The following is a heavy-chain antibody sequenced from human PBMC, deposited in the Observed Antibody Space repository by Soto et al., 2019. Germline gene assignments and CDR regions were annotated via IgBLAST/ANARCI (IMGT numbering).Heavy chain of an antibody. V-gene: IGHV4-30-2*01. CDR1: GDSINFGVYS. J-gene: IGHJ4*02. CDR3: ARRGGSDSIDY. Sequence: PSETLSLTCTVSGDSINFGVYSWSWIRHTPGKGLEWIGYINHLETTFYNPSFESRLTLSIDRAKNQFSLKLHSMSAADRAVYFCARRGGSDSIDYWGQG. D-gene: IGHD1-26*01. CDR2: INHLETT.